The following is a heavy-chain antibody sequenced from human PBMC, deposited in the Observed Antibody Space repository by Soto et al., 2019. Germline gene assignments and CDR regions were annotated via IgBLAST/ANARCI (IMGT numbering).Heavy chain of an antibody. V-gene: IGHV5-51*01. J-gene: IGHJ3*02. D-gene: IGHD6-6*01. CDR2: IYPGDSET. Sequence: GESLKISCKGSGYSFTSYWIGWVRQMPGKGLEWMGIIYPGDSETRYSPSFQGQVTISADTSISTAYLQWCSLKASDTAMYYCARLVSPYSSSSDAFDIWGQGTMVTVSS. CDR3: ARLVSPYSSSSDAFDI. CDR1: GYSFTSYW.